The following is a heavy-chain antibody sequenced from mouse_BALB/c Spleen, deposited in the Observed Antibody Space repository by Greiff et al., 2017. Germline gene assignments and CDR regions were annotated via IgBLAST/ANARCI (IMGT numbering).Heavy chain of an antibody. D-gene: IGHD4-1*01. CDR2: ISYDGSN. V-gene: IGHV3-6*02. J-gene: IGHJ4*01. Sequence: DVQLQESGPGLVKPSQSLSLTCSVTGYSITSGYYWNWIRQFPGNKLEWMGYISYDGSNNYNPSLKNRISITRDTSKNQFFLKLNSVTTEDTATYYCALTFYYAMDYWGQGTSVTVSS. CDR3: ALTFYYAMDY. CDR1: GYSITSGYY.